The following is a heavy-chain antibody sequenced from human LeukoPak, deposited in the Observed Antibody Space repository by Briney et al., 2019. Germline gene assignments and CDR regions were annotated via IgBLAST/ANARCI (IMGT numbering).Heavy chain of an antibody. CDR3: AKELCSGGSCYRGIFGY. Sequence: PGGSLRLSCAASGFTFSSYAMSWVRQAPGKGLEWVSAISGSGGSTYYADSVKGRFTISRDNSKNTLYLQMNSLRAEDTAVYYCAKELCSGGSCYRGIFGYWGQGTLVTVSS. CDR2: ISGSGGST. V-gene: IGHV3-23*01. D-gene: IGHD2-15*01. CDR1: GFTFSSYA. J-gene: IGHJ4*02.